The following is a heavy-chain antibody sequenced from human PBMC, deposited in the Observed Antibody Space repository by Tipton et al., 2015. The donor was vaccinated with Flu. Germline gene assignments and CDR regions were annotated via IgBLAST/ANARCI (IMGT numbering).Heavy chain of an antibody. CDR1: GGSIISSSYY. Sequence: TLSLTCIVSGGSIISSSYYWDWIRQPPGKGLEWIGSIYYSGSTYYNPSLKSRVTISVDTSKNQFSLKVRPVTAADTAVYYCARSSSGLGRCDSWGQGTLVTVSS. J-gene: IGHJ4*02. D-gene: IGHD6-19*01. CDR2: IYYSGST. V-gene: IGHV4-39*07. CDR3: ARSSSGLGRCDS.